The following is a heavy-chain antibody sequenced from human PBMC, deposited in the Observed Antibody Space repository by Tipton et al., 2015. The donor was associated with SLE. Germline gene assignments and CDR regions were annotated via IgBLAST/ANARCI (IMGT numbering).Heavy chain of an antibody. CDR1: GFTFSSYA. J-gene: IGHJ3*02. D-gene: IGHD2-21*01. Sequence: SLRLSCAASGFTFSSYAMSWVRQAPGKELEWVSAISGSGGSTYYADSVKGRFTISRDNSKNTLYLQMNSLRAEDTAVYYCAKVYSESVVIGAFDIWGQGTMVTVSS. CDR3: AKVYSESVVIGAFDI. V-gene: IGHV3-23*01. CDR2: ISGSGGST.